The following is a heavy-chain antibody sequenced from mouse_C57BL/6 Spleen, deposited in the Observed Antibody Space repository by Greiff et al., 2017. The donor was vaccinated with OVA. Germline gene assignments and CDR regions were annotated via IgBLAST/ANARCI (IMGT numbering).Heavy chain of an antibody. CDR3: ARRNWDYFDD. J-gene: IGHJ2*01. CDR2: IDPNNGGT. Sequence: EVQLQQPGPELVKPGASVKIPCKASGYTFTDYCMEWVKQSHGQGLEWIGDIDPNNGGTIYNQKFKGKATLTVDKSSSTAYMELRSLTSEDTAVYYCARRNWDYFDDWGKGTTLTVSS. CDR1: GYTFTDYC. D-gene: IGHD4-1*01. V-gene: IGHV1-18*01.